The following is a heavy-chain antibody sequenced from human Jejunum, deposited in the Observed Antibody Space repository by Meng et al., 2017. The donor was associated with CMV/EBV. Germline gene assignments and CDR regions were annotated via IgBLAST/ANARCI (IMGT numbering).Heavy chain of an antibody. J-gene: IGHJ5*02. V-gene: IGHV4-4*07. CDR3: ARESGSYYWFDP. D-gene: IGHD1-26*01. CDR1: AGPISGYY. CDR2: IYTSGST. Sequence: QRLLRESGPGLVKSSETLSLTCFVSAGPISGYYWSWIRQPAGKGLEWIGRIYTSGSTHYNPSLKSRLTMSVDLAKNQISLKLSSVTAADTAVYYCARESGSYYWFDPWGQGTLVTVSS.